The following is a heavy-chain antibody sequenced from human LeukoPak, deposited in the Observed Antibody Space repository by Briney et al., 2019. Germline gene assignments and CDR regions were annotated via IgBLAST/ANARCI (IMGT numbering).Heavy chain of an antibody. Sequence: SETLSLTCAVSGVSISGSYYYWGWIRQPPGKGLDWMGNIYYSGSTYYNASLQSRVTISIDTSKNQFSLKLSSVTAADTAVYYCARDLADGWIRWFGELSKGDGREYFDLWGRGTLVTVSS. V-gene: IGHV4-39*07. D-gene: IGHD3-10*01. J-gene: IGHJ2*01. CDR2: IYYSGST. CDR3: ARDLADGWIRWFGELSKGDGREYFDL. CDR1: GVSISGSYYY.